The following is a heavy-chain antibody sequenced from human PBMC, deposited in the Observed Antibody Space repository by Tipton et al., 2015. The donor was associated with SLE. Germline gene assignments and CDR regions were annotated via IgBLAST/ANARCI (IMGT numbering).Heavy chain of an antibody. CDR1: GGSITSNNYY. CDR3: AKQGPSAWYDFSYFDN. CDR2: IYNSGTT. V-gene: IGHV4-39*07. J-gene: IGHJ4*02. D-gene: IGHD6-19*01. Sequence: TLSLTCTVSGGSITSNNYYWGWIRQPPGKGLEWIGSIYNSGTTYYNPSLKSRLIMSVGVSKNQFSLKLNSVTAADTAVYYCAKQGPSAWYDFSYFDNWGQGILVTVSS.